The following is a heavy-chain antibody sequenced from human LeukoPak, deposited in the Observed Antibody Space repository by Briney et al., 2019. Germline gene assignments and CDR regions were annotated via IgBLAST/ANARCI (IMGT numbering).Heavy chain of an antibody. D-gene: IGHD3-10*01. CDR3: ARADRGDAFDI. CDR1: GFTSSSYE. Sequence: GGSLRLSCAASGFTSSSYEMNWVRQAPGKGLEWVSYISSSGSTIYYADSVKGRFTISRDNAKNSLYLQMNSLRAEDTAVYYCARADRGDAFDIWGQGTMVTVSS. J-gene: IGHJ3*02. CDR2: ISSSGSTI. V-gene: IGHV3-48*03.